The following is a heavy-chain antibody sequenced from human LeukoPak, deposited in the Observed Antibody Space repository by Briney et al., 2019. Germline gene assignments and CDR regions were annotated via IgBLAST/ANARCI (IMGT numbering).Heavy chain of an antibody. CDR1: GGSISSHY. J-gene: IGHJ4*02. CDR2: IYYSGST. Sequence: SETLSLTCTVSGGSISSHYWSWIRQPPGKGLEWIGYIYYSGSTKFNPSLKSRVTISVDTSKNQFSLKLSSVTAADTAVYYCARADYDILTGYYTFDYWGQGTLVTVSS. V-gene: IGHV4-59*11. CDR3: ARADYDILTGYYTFDY. D-gene: IGHD3-9*01.